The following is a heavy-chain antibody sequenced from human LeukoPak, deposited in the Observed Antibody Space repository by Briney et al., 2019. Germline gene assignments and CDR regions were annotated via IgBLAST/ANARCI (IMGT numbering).Heavy chain of an antibody. Sequence: GGSLRLSCAASGFTCISCAMSWGRQARGKGLEWVSSISGSGGSTYYADSVKGRFTISRDNSKNTLYLQMNSLRAEDTAVYYCAKAPYNWNPFDYWGQGTLVTVSS. V-gene: IGHV3-23*01. CDR3: AKAPYNWNPFDY. CDR1: GFTCISCA. J-gene: IGHJ4*02. CDR2: ISGSGGST. D-gene: IGHD1-20*01.